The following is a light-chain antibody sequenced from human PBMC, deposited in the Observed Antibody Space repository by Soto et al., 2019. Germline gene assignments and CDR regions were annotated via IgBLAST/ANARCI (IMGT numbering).Light chain of an antibody. V-gene: IGKV3-15*01. Sequence: EIVMTQSPVALSVSPGESAALSCRASQSVGRNFAWYQQRPGQAPRVLIYGTSTRATGVPARFSGSGSGTDFRLAISSLQSEDFAVDYGQQYNKWPYTFGQGTRLEIK. CDR3: QQYNKWPYT. J-gene: IGKJ2*01. CDR2: GTS. CDR1: QSVGRN.